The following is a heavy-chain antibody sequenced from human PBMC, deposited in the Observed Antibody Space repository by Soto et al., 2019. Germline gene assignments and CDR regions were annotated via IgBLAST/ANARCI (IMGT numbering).Heavy chain of an antibody. Sequence: PSETLSLTCTVSSASVSSSTYTWGWIRHPPAKGPEWIGSIYSSGSTYYNPSLNTRVTVSVDTSKNQFSLKVTSVTAADTAVYYCARLYGYCIRKSCHGHYAMDVWGQGTTVT. CDR2: IYSSGST. V-gene: IGHV4-39*01. CDR3: ARLYGYCIRKSCHGHYAMDV. D-gene: IGHD2-2*01. J-gene: IGHJ6*02. CDR1: SASVSSSTYT.